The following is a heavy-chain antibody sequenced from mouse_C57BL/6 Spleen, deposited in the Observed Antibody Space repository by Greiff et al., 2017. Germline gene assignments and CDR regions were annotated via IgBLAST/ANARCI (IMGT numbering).Heavy chain of an antibody. CDR1: GYTFTSYW. CDR3: ARRGATTGYGSRGYFDV. Sequence: QVQLQQSGAELAKPGASVKLSCKASGYTFTSYWMHWVKQRPGQGLEWIGYINPSSGYTKYNPKFKDKATLTADKSSSTANMQLSSLTYEDAAVYYCARRGATTGYGSRGYFDVWGTGTTVTVSS. J-gene: IGHJ1*03. V-gene: IGHV1-7*01. D-gene: IGHD1-1*01. CDR2: INPSSGYT.